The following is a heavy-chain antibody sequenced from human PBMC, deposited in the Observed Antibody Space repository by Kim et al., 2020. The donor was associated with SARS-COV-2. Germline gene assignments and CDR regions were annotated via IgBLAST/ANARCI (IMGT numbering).Heavy chain of an antibody. CDR1: GFTFSSYG. D-gene: IGHD5-18*01. CDR3: AKGGYSYGYGMDV. CDR2: ISYDGSNK. Sequence: GGSLRLSCAASGFTFSSYGMHWVRQAPGKGLEWVAVISYDGSNKYYADSVKGRFTISRDNSKNTLYLQMNSLRAEDTAVYYCAKGGYSYGYGMDVWGQGTTVTVSS. J-gene: IGHJ6*02. V-gene: IGHV3-30*18.